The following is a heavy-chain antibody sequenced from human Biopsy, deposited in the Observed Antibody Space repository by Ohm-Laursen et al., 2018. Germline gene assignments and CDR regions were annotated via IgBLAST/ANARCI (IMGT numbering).Heavy chain of an antibody. CDR2: FAPENGKT. J-gene: IGHJ4*02. D-gene: IGHD1-20*01. CDR3: AGDINNWNVNY. V-gene: IGHV1-24*01. CDR1: GYTLTDLS. Sequence: SVKVSCKASGYTLTDLSMHWVRQAPGKGLEWMGGFAPENGKTIYAQKFQGRVTMTEDTSTDTAYMELSNLRSEDTAVYYCAGDINNWNVNYWGQGTLVIVSS.